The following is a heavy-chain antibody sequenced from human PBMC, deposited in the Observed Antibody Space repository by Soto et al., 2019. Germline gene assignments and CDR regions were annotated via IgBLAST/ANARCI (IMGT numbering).Heavy chain of an antibody. CDR3: VRPSDYFDSSGYRHEVFDI. Sequence: SVKVSCKASGGTFSSYAISWVRQAPGQGLEWMGGIIPIFGTANYAQKFQGRVTITADESTSTAYMELSSLRSEDTAVFYCVRPSDYFDSSGYRHEVFDIWGQGTLVTVSS. D-gene: IGHD3-22*01. CDR2: IIPIFGTA. CDR1: GGTFSSYA. J-gene: IGHJ3*02. V-gene: IGHV1-69*13.